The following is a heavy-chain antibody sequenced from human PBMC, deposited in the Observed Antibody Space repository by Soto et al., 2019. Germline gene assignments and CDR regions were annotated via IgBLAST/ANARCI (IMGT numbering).Heavy chain of an antibody. CDR2: INPNSGGT. D-gene: IGHD3-10*01. J-gene: IGHJ5*02. Sequence: ASVKVSCKASGYTFTGHYMHCVRQAPEQGLEWMGWINPNSGGTNYAQKFQGWVTISVDTSKNQFSLKLSSVTAADTAVYYCARGAPTMVRGVLNWFDPWGQGTLVTVSS. CDR1: GYTFTGHY. CDR3: ARGAPTMVRGVLNWFDP. V-gene: IGHV1-2*04.